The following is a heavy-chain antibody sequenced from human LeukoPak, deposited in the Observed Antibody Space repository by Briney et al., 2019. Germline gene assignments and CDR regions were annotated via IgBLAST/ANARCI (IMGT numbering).Heavy chain of an antibody. V-gene: IGHV4-34*01. CDR2: ISHTGDT. D-gene: IGHD1-1*01. CDR1: DGSFSRDW. Sequence: SETLSLTCAVYDGSFSRDWWTWIRQPPGKGLEWIGEISHTGDTNYNPTLNSRVTLSVDTSKSQFSLTLHSVTAADTGFYYCTRRRAMEVASLFPHWFDPWGQGTLVTVSS. J-gene: IGHJ5*02. CDR3: TRRRAMEVASLFPHWFDP.